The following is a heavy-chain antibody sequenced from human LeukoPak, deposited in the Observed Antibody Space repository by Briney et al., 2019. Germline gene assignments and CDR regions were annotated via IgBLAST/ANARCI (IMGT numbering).Heavy chain of an antibody. V-gene: IGHV1-8*02. CDR3: ARHRDGSIY. Sequence: GASVKVSCKASGYTFSDHYIHWVRQAPGQGLEWMGWMNPNSGNTGYAQKFQGRVTMTRNTSISTAYMELSSLRSEDTAVYYCARHRDGSIYWGQGTLVTVSS. CDR1: GYTFSDHY. D-gene: IGHD5-24*01. J-gene: IGHJ4*02. CDR2: MNPNSGNT.